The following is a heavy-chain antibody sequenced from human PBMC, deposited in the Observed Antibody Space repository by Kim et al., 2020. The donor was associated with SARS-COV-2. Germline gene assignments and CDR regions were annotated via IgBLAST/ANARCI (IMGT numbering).Heavy chain of an antibody. CDR2: ISSSSSYI. CDR1: GFTFSSYS. Sequence: GGSLRLSCAASGFTFSSYSMNWVRQAPGKGLEWVSSISSSSSYIYYADSVKGRFTISRDNAKNSLYLQMNSLRAEDTAVYYCARDREWVYHYYYGMDVWGQGTTVTVSS. V-gene: IGHV3-21*01. J-gene: IGHJ6*02. D-gene: IGHD2-8*01. CDR3: ARDREWVYHYYYGMDV.